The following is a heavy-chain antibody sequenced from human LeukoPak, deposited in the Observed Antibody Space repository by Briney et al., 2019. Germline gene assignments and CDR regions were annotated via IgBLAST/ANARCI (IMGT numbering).Heavy chain of an antibody. J-gene: IGHJ4*02. CDR3: AKGSARRWFWYFDY. CDR1: GFTFSSYG. CDR2: ISGSGGST. Sequence: GGSLRLSCAASGFTFSSYGMSWVRRAPGKGLEWVSVISGSGGSTSYADSVKGRFTISRDNSKNMLYLQMNSLRAEDTAVYYCAKGSARRWFWYFDYWGQGTLVTVSS. V-gene: IGHV3-23*01. D-gene: IGHD4-23*01.